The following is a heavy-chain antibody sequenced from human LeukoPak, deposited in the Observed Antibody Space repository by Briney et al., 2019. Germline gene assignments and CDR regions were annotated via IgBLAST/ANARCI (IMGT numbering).Heavy chain of an antibody. V-gene: IGHV5-51*01. Sequence: GESLKISCKGSGYSFTSYWIGCVRQMPGKGLEWMGIIYPGGSGTRYSPSFQGQVTISADKSISTAYLQWSSLKASDTAMYYCARHVRRGYCSGGSCYVNYYYMDVWGKGTTATVSS. CDR2: IYPGGSGT. J-gene: IGHJ6*03. CDR1: GYSFTSYW. D-gene: IGHD2-15*01. CDR3: ARHVRRGYCSGGSCYVNYYYMDV.